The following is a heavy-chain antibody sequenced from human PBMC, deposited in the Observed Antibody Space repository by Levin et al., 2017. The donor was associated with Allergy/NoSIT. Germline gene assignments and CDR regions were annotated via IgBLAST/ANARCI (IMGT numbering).Heavy chain of an antibody. CDR2: IYHSGST. D-gene: IGHD1-26*01. V-gene: IGHV4-4*02. CDR3: ARHAYNGSSLGFDY. J-gene: IGHJ4*02. Sequence: SQTLSLTCVVSGGSISSRNWWFWVRQPPGKGLEWIGEIYHSGSTNYNPSLKSRVTTSVDKSTNPFSLNLSSVTAADTAIYYCARHAYNGSSLGFDYWGQGTLVTVSS. CDR1: GGSISSRNW.